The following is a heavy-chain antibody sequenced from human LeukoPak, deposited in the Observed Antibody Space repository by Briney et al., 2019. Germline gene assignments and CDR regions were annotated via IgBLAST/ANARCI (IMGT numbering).Heavy chain of an antibody. CDR3: ARRGYYYDSSGYSFWFDP. CDR1: GGSFSGYY. Sequence: SETLSLTCAVYGGSFSGYYWGWIRQPPGKGLEWIGSIYYSGSTYYNPSLQSRVTISVDTSKNQFSLKLSSVTAADTAVYYCARRGYYYDSSGYSFWFDPWGQGTLVTVSS. CDR2: IYYSGST. D-gene: IGHD3-22*01. V-gene: IGHV4-39*01. J-gene: IGHJ5*02.